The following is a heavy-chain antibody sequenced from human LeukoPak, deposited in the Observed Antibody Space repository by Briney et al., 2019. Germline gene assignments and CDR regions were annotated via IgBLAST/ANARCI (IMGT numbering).Heavy chain of an antibody. J-gene: IGHJ4*02. CDR2: IYYSGST. CDR1: GGSISRYY. V-gene: IGHV4-59*01. CDR3: AGWEKEMATNVGFDY. D-gene: IGHD5-24*01. Sequence: PSETLSLTCTVSGGSISRYYWSWIRQPPGKGLEWIGYIYYSGSTNYNPSLKSRVTISVDTSKSQFSLKLSSVTAADTAVYYCAGWEKEMATNVGFDYWGQGTLVTVSS.